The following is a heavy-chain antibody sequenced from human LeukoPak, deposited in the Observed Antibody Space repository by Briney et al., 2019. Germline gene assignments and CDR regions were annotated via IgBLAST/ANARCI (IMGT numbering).Heavy chain of an antibody. Sequence: ASVKVSCKAFGYTFTRYGVSWVRQAPGQGLEWMGWINPNSGGTNYAQKFQGRVTMTRDTSISTAYMELSRLRSDDTAVYYCARAIWASGFDYWGQGTLVTVSS. CDR1: GYTFTRYG. CDR3: ARAIWASGFDY. CDR2: INPNSGGT. V-gene: IGHV1-2*02. J-gene: IGHJ4*02. D-gene: IGHD1-26*01.